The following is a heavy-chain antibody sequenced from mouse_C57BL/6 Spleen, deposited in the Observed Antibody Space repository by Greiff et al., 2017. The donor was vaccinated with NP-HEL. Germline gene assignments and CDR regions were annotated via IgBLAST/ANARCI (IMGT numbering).Heavy chain of an antibody. V-gene: IGHV1-80*01. CDR2: IYPGDGDT. Sequence: QVQLKQSGAELVKPGASVKISCKASGYAFSSYWMNWVKQRPGKGLEWIGQIYPGDGDTNYNGKFKGKATLTADKSSSTAYMQLSSLTSEDSAVYFWAREGLITTVVAPGFAYWGQGTLVTVSA. CDR1: GYAFSSYW. D-gene: IGHD1-1*01. CDR3: AREGLITTVVAPGFAY. J-gene: IGHJ3*01.